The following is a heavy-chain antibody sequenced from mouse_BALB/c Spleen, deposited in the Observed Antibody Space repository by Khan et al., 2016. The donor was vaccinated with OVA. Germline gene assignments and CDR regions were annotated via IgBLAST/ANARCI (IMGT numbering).Heavy chain of an antibody. CDR3: ARGGSSGPAWFTY. J-gene: IGHJ3*01. CDR1: GYSITSGYF. Sequence: EVKLEESGPGLEKPSQSLSLTCSVTGYSITSGYFWNWIRQFPGNKLEWVGYIRYDGNNNYNPSLKNRISITRATSKNQFFLTLNSVTTEDTATYYCARGGSSGPAWFTYWGQGTLVTVSA. D-gene: IGHD3-1*01. CDR2: IRYDGNN. V-gene: IGHV3-6*02.